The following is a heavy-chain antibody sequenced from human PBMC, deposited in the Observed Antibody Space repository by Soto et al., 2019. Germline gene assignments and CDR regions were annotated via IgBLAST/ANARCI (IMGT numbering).Heavy chain of an antibody. CDR2: IYYSGNT. Sequence: SETLSLTCTVSGGSVSSGRYYWGWIRQSPGKGLEWIGHIYYSGNTHYNPSLKSRVTISVDTSKNQFSLKLSSVTAADTAVYYCARGRNWFDPWGQGTLVTISS. CDR1: GGSVSSGRYY. CDR3: ARGRNWFDP. J-gene: IGHJ5*02. V-gene: IGHV4-61*01.